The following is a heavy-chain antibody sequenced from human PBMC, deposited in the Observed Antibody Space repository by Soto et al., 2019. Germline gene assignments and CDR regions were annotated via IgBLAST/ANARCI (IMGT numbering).Heavy chain of an antibody. CDR1: GDTFNFYS. Sequence: QVQLVQSGADVQRPGSSVRVSCKASGDTFNFYSINWVRQAPGLGLQWMGRINPNISMSNYAPRFQGRVTMTADKSTSTAYMELSSLRSEDTAMYYCATSYGSGYRAFDSWGQGALVTVSS. J-gene: IGHJ4*02. CDR2: INPNISMS. V-gene: IGHV1-69*02. CDR3: ATSYGSGYRAFDS. D-gene: IGHD3-10*01.